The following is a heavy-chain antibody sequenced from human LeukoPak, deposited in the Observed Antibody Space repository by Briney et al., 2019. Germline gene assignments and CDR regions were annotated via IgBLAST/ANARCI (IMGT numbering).Heavy chain of an antibody. CDR3: AKVTYYYDSSGYLDDAFDI. Sequence: GGSLRLSCAASGFTFSRYAMSWVRQAPGKGREGVSGISGSGGSTYYADSVKGRFTISRDNSKNTLYLQMNSLRAEGTAVYYCAKVTYYYDSSGYLDDAFDIWGPGTMVTVSS. V-gene: IGHV3-23*01. CDR2: ISGSGGST. D-gene: IGHD3-22*01. J-gene: IGHJ3*02. CDR1: GFTFSRYA.